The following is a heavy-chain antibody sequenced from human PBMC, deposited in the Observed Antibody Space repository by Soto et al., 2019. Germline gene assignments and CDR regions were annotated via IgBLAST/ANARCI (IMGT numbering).Heavy chain of an antibody. Sequence: GASVKVSCKASGGTFSSYTISWVRQAPGQGLEWMGRIIPILGIANYAQKFQGRVTITADKSTSTAYMELSSLRSEDTAVYYCARDVRDGYNLVGIGFRYYGMDVWGQGTTVTVSS. CDR3: ARDVRDGYNLVGIGFRYYGMDV. J-gene: IGHJ6*02. CDR1: GGTFSSYT. D-gene: IGHD5-12*01. CDR2: IIPILGIA. V-gene: IGHV1-69*04.